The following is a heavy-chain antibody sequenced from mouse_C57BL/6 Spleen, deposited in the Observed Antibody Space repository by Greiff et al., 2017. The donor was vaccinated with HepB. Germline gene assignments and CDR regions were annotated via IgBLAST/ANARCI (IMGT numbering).Heavy chain of an antibody. D-gene: IGHD2-4*01. Sequence: EVQLQQSGPELVKPGASVKISCKASGYSFTGYYMNWVKQSPEKSLEWIGEINPSTGGTTYNQKFKAKATLTVDKSSSTAYMQLKSLTSEDSAVYYCARDDYEYYYAMDYCGQGTSVTVSS. CDR1: GYSFTGYY. J-gene: IGHJ4*01. CDR2: INPSTGGT. V-gene: IGHV1-42*01. CDR3: ARDDYEYYYAMDY.